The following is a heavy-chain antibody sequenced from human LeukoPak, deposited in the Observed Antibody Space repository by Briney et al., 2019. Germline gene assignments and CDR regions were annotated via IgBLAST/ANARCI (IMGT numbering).Heavy chain of an antibody. V-gene: IGHV4-4*07. D-gene: IGHD3-16*02. Sequence: SETLSLTCTVSGGSISGYFWSWIRQPAGKGLEWIGRIYATGTTNYNPSLKSRVTMSVDTSKNQFSLNLTSVTAADTAVYYCAREGGGSNRYLDWGQGTLVTVSS. CDR1: GGSISGYF. CDR3: AREGGGSNRYLD. CDR2: IYATGTT. J-gene: IGHJ1*01.